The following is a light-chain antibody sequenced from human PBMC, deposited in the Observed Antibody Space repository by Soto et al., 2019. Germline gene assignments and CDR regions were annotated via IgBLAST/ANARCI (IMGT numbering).Light chain of an antibody. V-gene: IGKV1-39*01. Sequence: DIQLTQSPSSLSASVGDRVTITCRASQSIRSYLNWYQQKPGKAPKRLIYAASSLQTGVSSRFSGSGSGTDFTLTISNLQPEDFANYYCQQTSSTPTFGGGTKVEIK. CDR1: QSIRSY. CDR2: AAS. CDR3: QQTSSTPT. J-gene: IGKJ4*01.